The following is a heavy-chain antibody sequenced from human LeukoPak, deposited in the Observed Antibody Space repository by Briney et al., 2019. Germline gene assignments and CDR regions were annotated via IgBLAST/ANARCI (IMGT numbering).Heavy chain of an antibody. D-gene: IGHD3-22*01. CDR1: GGTFISYA. J-gene: IGHJ4*02. CDR2: ISAYNGNT. Sequence: GSSVKVSCKASGGTFISYAISWVRQAPGQGLEWMGWISAYNGNTNYAQKLQGRVTMTTDTSTSTAYMELRSLRSDDTAVFYCARHDSSGYSSFDYWGQGTLVTVSS. V-gene: IGHV1-18*01. CDR3: ARHDSSGYSSFDY.